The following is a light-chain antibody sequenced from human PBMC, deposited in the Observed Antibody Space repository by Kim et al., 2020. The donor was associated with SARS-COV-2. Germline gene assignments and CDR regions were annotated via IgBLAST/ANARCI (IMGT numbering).Light chain of an antibody. J-gene: IGKJ2*02. V-gene: IGKV1-8*01. CDR3: QQYYSYPSCT. CDR2: AAS. CDR1: QGISSY. Sequence: AIRMTQSPSSFSASTGDRVTITCRASQGISSYLAWYQQKPGKAPKLLIYAASTLQSGVPSRFSGSGSGTDFTLTISCLQSEDFATYYCQQYYSYPSCTFGQGTKLEI.